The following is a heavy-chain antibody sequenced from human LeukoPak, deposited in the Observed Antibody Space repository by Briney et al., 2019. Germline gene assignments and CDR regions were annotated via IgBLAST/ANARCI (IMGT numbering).Heavy chain of an antibody. CDR1: GFTFSSYA. CDR2: ISGSGGST. J-gene: IGHJ6*02. D-gene: IGHD2-2*01. V-gene: IGHV3-23*01. CDR3: ARDTGRGYCTSTSCQHGMDV. Sequence: QSGGSLRLSCAASGFTFSSYAMSWVRQAPGKGLEWVSAISGSGGSTYYADSVKGRFTISRDNFKNTLNLQMNSLRAEDTAVYYCARDTGRGYCTSTSCQHGMDVWGQGTTVTVSS.